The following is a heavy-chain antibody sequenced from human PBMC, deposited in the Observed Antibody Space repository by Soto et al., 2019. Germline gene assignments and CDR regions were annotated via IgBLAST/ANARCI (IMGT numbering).Heavy chain of an antibody. D-gene: IGHD3-10*01. J-gene: IGHJ4*02. CDR1: GGSISSGGYY. CDR3: ARGEYYGSGSLLTGY. CDR2: IYYSGST. Sequence: QVQLQESGPGLVKPSQTLSLTCTVSGGSISSGGYYWSWIRQHPGKGLEWIGYIYYSGSTYYNPSLQSRVTKSVDTSQNHFSLKLSSSTAADTAVYYCARGEYYGSGSLLTGYWGQGTLVTVSS. V-gene: IGHV4-31*03.